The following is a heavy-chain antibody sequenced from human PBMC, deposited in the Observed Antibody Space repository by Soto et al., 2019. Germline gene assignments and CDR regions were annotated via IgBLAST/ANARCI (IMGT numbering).Heavy chain of an antibody. CDR2: IYHSGST. CDR1: GGSISSGGYS. J-gene: IGHJ4*02. D-gene: IGHD1-26*01. V-gene: IGHV4-30-2*05. Sequence: SETLSLTCTVSGGSISSGGYSWSWIRQPPGKGLEWIGYIYHSGSTYYNPSLKSRVTISVDTSMNQFSLTLSSVTVADTAVYYCARDPARGGGSYLGYFDYWGQGTPVTVSS. CDR3: ARDPARGGGSYLGYFDY.